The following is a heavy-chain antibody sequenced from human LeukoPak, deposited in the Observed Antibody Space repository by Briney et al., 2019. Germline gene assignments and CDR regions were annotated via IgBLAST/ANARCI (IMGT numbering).Heavy chain of an antibody. D-gene: IGHD3-9*01. CDR3: ARYYDILTGSGWFDP. CDR2: INTDGSST. Sequence: GGSLRLSCAASGFTFSSYGMHWVRQAPGKGLVWVSRINTDGSSTSYADSVKGRFTISRDNAKNTLYLQMNSLRAEDTAVYYCARYYDILTGSGWFDPWGQGTLVTVSS. J-gene: IGHJ5*02. CDR1: GFTFSSYG. V-gene: IGHV3-74*01.